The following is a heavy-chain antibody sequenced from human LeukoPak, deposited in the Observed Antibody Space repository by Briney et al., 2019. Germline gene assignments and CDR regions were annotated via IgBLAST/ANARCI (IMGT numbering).Heavy chain of an antibody. CDR3: ARGPRPASVAGSD. J-gene: IGHJ4*02. V-gene: IGHV1-8*02. CDR1: GGTFSSYA. D-gene: IGHD6-19*01. Sequence: ASVKVSCKASGGTFSSYAISWVRQATGQGLEWMGWMNPNSGNTGYAQKFQGRVTMTRNTSISTAYMELSSLRSEDTAVYYCARGPRPASVAGSDWGQGTLVTVSS. CDR2: MNPNSGNT.